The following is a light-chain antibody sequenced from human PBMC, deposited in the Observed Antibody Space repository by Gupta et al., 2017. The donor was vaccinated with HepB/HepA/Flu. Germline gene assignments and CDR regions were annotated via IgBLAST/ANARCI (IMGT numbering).Light chain of an antibody. CDR3: SSYTSSTHVV. Sequence: QSALTQPASVSGSPGQSITISCTGTSSDVGGYNYVSWYQQHPGKAPNLMIYDVTNRPSGVSNRFSGSKSGNTASPTISGLQAEDEADYYCSSYTSSTHVVFGGGTRLTVL. J-gene: IGLJ2*01. CDR2: DVT. V-gene: IGLV2-14*03. CDR1: SSDVGGYNY.